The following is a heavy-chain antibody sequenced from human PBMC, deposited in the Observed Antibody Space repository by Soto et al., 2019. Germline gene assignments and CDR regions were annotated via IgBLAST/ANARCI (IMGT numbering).Heavy chain of an antibody. J-gene: IGHJ5*02. V-gene: IGHV3-15*01. CDR2: IKSKSDGATT. D-gene: IGHD2-15*01. CDR1: GFTFSNAL. Sequence: GGSLRLSCAASGFTFSNALMTWVRQAPGKGLEWVGRIKSKSDGATTDYAAPVRGRFIISRDNSKNTLYLQMQSLRAEDTAIYFCAIGRRKTSGSNTWFDTWGRGTPVTVSS. CDR3: AIGRRKTSGSNTWFDT.